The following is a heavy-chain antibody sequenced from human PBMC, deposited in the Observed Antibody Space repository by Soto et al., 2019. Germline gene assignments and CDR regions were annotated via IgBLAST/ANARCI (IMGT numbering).Heavy chain of an antibody. CDR3: ARLSVANTGTRDYFDY. D-gene: IGHD6-19*01. CDR1: GGSISSYY. Sequence: PSETLSLTCTVSGGSISSYYWSWIRQPPGKGLEWIGYIYYSGSTNYNPSLKSRVTISVDTSKNQFSLKLSSVTAADTAVYYCARLSVANTGTRDYFDYWGQGTLVTVSS. J-gene: IGHJ4*02. V-gene: IGHV4-59*08. CDR2: IYYSGST.